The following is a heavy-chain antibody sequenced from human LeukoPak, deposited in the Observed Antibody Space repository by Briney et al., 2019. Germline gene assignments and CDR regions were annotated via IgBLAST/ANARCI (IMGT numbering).Heavy chain of an antibody. CDR2: IRYDGSNK. D-gene: IGHD3-22*01. Sequence: QTGGSLRLSCAASGFTFSSYGMHWVGQAPGKGLEWVSFIRYDGSNKYYADSVKGRFTISRDNSKNTLYLQMNSLRAEDTAVYYCAKDGNAYYYDSSGYYPRGFDYWGQGTLVTVSS. J-gene: IGHJ4*02. V-gene: IGHV3-30*02. CDR3: AKDGNAYYYDSSGYYPRGFDY. CDR1: GFTFSSYG.